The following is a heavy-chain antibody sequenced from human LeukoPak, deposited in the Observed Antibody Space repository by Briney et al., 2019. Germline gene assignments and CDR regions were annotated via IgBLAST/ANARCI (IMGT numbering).Heavy chain of an antibody. CDR2: ISASGGST. Sequence: PGGSLRLSCAASGFTFSSYAMSWVRQVPGKGLEWVSGISASGGSTSYADSVRGRFTISRDNSKNTLYVQMNSLRDEDTAVYYSAKDQRWESPHYLDSWGQGTLVTVSS. CDR1: GFTFSSYA. J-gene: IGHJ4*02. D-gene: IGHD1-26*01. V-gene: IGHV3-23*01. CDR3: AKDQRWESPHYLDS.